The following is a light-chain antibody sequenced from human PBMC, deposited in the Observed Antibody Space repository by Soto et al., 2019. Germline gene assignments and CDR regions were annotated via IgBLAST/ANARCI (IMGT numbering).Light chain of an antibody. CDR2: AAS. CDR1: QGIRND. CDR3: LQDYNYPVT. Sequence: IQVTQSPSSLSASIGDRVIITCRASQGIRNDLGWYQQKPGKAPKLLIYAASSLQSGVPSRFSGSGSGTDFTLTISSLQPEDFATYYCLQDYNYPVTFGPGTKVDIK. J-gene: IGKJ3*01. V-gene: IGKV1-6*01.